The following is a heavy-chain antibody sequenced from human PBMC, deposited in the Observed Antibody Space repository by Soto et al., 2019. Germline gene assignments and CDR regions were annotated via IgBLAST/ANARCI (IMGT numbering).Heavy chain of an antibody. V-gene: IGHV4-34*01. D-gene: IGHD5-12*01. Sequence: QVQLQQWGAGLLKPSETLSLTCAVYGGSFSGYYWSWIRQPPGKGLEWIGEINHSGSTNYNPSLKSRVTISVDTSKNQFSLKLSSVTAADTAVYYCAKEMATILGFVYWGQGTLVTVSS. CDR2: INHSGST. CDR1: GGSFSGYY. J-gene: IGHJ4*02. CDR3: AKEMATILGFVY.